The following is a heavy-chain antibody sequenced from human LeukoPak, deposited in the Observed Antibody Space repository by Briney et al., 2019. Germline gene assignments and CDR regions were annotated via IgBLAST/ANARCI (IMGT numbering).Heavy chain of an antibody. CDR3: ARVRRPKWELLNFAFDI. CDR1: GFTFSSYR. D-gene: IGHD1-26*01. Sequence: SGGSLRLSCGASGFTFSSYRIHWVRQAPGKGLVWVSGFKNDGSSASYADSVKGRFTISRDNAKNTLYLQMSSLRVEDTAVYYCARVRRPKWELLNFAFDIWGQGTTVVVST. CDR2: FKNDGSSA. V-gene: IGHV3-74*01. J-gene: IGHJ3*02.